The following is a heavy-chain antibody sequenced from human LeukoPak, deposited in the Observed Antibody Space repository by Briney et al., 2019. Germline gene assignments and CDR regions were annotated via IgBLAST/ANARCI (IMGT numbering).Heavy chain of an antibody. CDR1: GFTFSSYA. J-gene: IGHJ4*02. CDR3: ARGQWSSYYFDY. D-gene: IGHD2-15*01. CDR2: ISSNGGST. V-gene: IGHV3-64*01. Sequence: GGSLRLSCAASGFTFSSYAMHWVRQAPGKGLEYVSAISSNGGSTYYANSVKGRFTISRDNSKNTLYLQMGSLRAEDMAVYYCARGQWSSYYFDYWGQGTLVTVSS.